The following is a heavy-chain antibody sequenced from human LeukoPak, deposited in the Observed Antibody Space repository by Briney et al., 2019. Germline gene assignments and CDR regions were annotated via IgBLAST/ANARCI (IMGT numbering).Heavy chain of an antibody. J-gene: IGHJ2*01. CDR1: GGSISSGSYY. V-gene: IGHV4-61*02. D-gene: IGHD2-15*01. CDR3: ARDECSGGRCYAAWYLDL. CDR2: IYTSGST. Sequence: ASQTLSLTCTVSGGSISSGSYYWSWIRQPAGKGLEWIGRIYTSGSTNYNPSLKSRVTISVDSSKNQFSLNLNSVTAADTAVYYCARDECSGGRCYAAWYLDLWGRGTLVTVSS.